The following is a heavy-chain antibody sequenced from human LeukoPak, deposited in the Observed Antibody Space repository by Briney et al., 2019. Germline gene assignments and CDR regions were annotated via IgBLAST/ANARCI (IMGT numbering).Heavy chain of an antibody. CDR2: ISSTSSAI. CDR1: GFKFSSFS. CDR3: ARVIGSYGDSAY. J-gene: IGHJ4*02. V-gene: IGHV3-48*04. Sequence: GGSLRLSCTASGFKFSSFSMNWARQAPGKGLELLSYISSTSSAIYYADSVKGRFTISRDNAKNSLYLQVDSLRAEDTAIYYCARVIGSYGDSAYWGQGTLVTVSS. D-gene: IGHD3-16*01.